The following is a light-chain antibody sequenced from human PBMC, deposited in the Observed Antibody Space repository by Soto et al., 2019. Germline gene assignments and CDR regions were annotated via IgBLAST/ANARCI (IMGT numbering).Light chain of an antibody. CDR2: GAS. V-gene: IGKV3-15*01. CDR3: QQYNNWPFT. J-gene: IGKJ3*01. CDR1: QSVSSN. Sequence: EIVMTQSPATLSVSPVGIATLSCRASQSVSSNLAWYQQKPGQAPRLLIYGASTRATGIPARFSGSGSGTEFTLTISSLQSEDFAVYYCQQYNNWPFTFGPGTKVDIK.